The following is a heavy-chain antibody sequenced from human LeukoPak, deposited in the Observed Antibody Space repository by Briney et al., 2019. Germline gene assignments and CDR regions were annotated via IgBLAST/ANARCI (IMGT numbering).Heavy chain of an antibody. CDR2: ISYDGSNK. V-gene: IGHV3-30*04. J-gene: IGHJ4*02. D-gene: IGHD3-22*01. Sequence: GRSLRLSCAASGFTFSSYAMHWVRQAPGKGLEWVAVISYDGSNKYYADSVKGRFTISRDNSKNTLYLQMNSLRAEDTAVYYCVRDGSYYDSSGYYYLYWGQGTLVTVSS. CDR1: GFTFSSYA. CDR3: VRDGSYYDSSGYYYLY.